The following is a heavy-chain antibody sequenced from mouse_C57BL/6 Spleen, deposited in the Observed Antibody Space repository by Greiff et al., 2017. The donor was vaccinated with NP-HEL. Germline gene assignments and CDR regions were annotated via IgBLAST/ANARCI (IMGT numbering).Heavy chain of an antibody. CDR1: GYTFTSYW. CDR3: ARRYCSHAMDY. J-gene: IGHJ4*01. D-gene: IGHD1-1*01. Sequence: QVQLKQPGAELVRPGTSVKLSCKASGYTFTSYWMHWVKQRPGQGLEWIGVIDPSDSYTNYNQKFKGKATLTVDTSSSTAYMQLSSLTSEDSAVYYCARRYCSHAMDYWGQGTSVTVSS. V-gene: IGHV1-59*01. CDR2: IDPSDSYT.